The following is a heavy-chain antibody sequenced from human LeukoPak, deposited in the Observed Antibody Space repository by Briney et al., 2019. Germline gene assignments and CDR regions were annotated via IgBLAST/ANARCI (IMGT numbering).Heavy chain of an antibody. CDR2: INHSGST. CDR1: GGSFSGYY. Sequence: SETLSLTCVVYGGSFSGYYWSWIRQPPGKGLEWIGEINHSGSTNYNPSLKSRVTISVDTSKNQFSLRLSSVTAADTAVYYCAREFRPGYGSGSYYNCFDYWGQGTLVTVSS. D-gene: IGHD3-10*01. J-gene: IGHJ4*02. V-gene: IGHV4-34*01. CDR3: AREFRPGYGSGSYYNCFDY.